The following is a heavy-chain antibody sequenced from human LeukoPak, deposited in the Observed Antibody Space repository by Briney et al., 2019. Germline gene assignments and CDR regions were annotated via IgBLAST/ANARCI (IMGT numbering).Heavy chain of an antibody. D-gene: IGHD3-3*01. V-gene: IGHV1-2*02. Sequence: ASVKVSCKASGYTFTGYYMHWVRQAPGQGLEWMGWINPKSGGTNYAQKFQGRVTMTRDTSISTAYMELSRLRSDDTAVYYCARAYYDFWSGYSIPSGPYYYYYMDVWGKGTTVTVSS. CDR2: INPKSGGT. CDR3: ARAYYDFWSGYSIPSGPYYYYYMDV. CDR1: GYTFTGYY. J-gene: IGHJ6*03.